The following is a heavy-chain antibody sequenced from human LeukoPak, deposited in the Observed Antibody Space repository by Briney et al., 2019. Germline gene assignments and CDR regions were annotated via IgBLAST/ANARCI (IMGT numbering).Heavy chain of an antibody. J-gene: IGHJ4*02. CDR1: GYTFSSYA. V-gene: IGHV3-23*01. Sequence: GGSLRLSCAASGYTFSSYAMSWVRQAPGKGLEWVSSISGSGGCTYYADSVKGRFTISRDNSKNTLYLQMNSLRAEDTAVYYCAKAFTTGTTVFGYWGQGTLVTVSS. CDR2: ISGSGGCT. CDR3: AKAFTTGTTVFGY. D-gene: IGHD1-1*01.